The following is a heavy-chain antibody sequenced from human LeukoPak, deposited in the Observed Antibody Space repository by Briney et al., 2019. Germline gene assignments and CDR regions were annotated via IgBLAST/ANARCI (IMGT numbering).Heavy chain of an antibody. CDR1: GFTFTSHA. V-gene: IGHV3-23*01. CDR2: IGGSGGST. CDR3: ARVGRRIAAAGRNRYYYYGMDV. J-gene: IGHJ6*02. D-gene: IGHD6-13*01. Sequence: GGSLRLSCAASGFTFTSHAMSWVRQAPGMGLEWVSTIGGSGGSTYYADSVKGRFTISRDNSKNTLYLQMNSLRAEDTAVYYCARVGRRIAAAGRNRYYYYGMDVWGQGTTVTVSS.